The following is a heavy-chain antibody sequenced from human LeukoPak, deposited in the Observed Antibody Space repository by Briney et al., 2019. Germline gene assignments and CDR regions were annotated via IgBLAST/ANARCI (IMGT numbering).Heavy chain of an antibody. Sequence: PGGSLRLSCAASGFTFDDYGMSWVRHAPGKGLEWVSNINWNGDNTDYADSVKGRFTISRDNAKTSLYLQMNSLRAEDTAVYYCARDLGDSPLDYWGQGTLVTVSS. CDR1: GFTFDDYG. CDR2: INWNGDNT. D-gene: IGHD2-15*01. V-gene: IGHV3-20*04. J-gene: IGHJ4*02. CDR3: ARDLGDSPLDY.